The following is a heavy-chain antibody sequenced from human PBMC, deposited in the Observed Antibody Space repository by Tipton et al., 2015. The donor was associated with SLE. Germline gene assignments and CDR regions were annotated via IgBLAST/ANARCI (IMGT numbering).Heavy chain of an antibody. CDR3: AKDGGSHLYYGMDV. D-gene: IGHD1-26*01. CDR1: GFTFSSYG. V-gene: IGHV3-30*18. Sequence: SLRLSCAASGFTFSSYGMHWVRQAPGKGLEWVAVIWYDGSNKYYADSVKGRFTISRDNSKNTLYLQMNSLRAEDTVVYYCAKDGGSHLYYGMDVWGQGTTVTVSS. CDR2: IWYDGSNK. J-gene: IGHJ6*02.